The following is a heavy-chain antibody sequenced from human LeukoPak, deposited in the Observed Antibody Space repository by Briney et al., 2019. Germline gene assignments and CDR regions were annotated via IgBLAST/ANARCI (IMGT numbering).Heavy chain of an antibody. D-gene: IGHD2-2*01. Sequence: GGSLRLSCAASGFTFSSYGMHWVRQAPGKGLEWVAVISYDGSNRYYADSVKGRFTISRDNSKNTLYLQMNSLRAEDTAVYYCAKDHLMGCSSTSCGFDYWGQGTLVTVSS. J-gene: IGHJ4*02. CDR3: AKDHLMGCSSTSCGFDY. CDR2: ISYDGSNR. V-gene: IGHV3-30*18. CDR1: GFTFSSYG.